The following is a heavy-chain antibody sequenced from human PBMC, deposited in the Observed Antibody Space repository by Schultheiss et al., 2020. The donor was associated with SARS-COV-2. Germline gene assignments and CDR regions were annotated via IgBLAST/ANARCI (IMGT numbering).Heavy chain of an antibody. CDR3: ARATPDYYYGMDV. CDR1: GFIFSDYA. J-gene: IGHJ6*02. Sequence: GGSLRLSCAASGFIFSDYAMNWVRQAPGKGLEWVSVIYSGGSTYYADSVKGRFTISRDNSKNTLYLQMNSLRAEDTAVYYCARATPDYYYGMDVWGQGTTVTVSS. V-gene: IGHV3-53*01. CDR2: IYSGGST.